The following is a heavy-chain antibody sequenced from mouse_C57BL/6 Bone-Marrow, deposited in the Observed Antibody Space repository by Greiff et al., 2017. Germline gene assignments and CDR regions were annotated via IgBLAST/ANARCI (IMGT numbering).Heavy chain of an antibody. D-gene: IGHD4-1*01. CDR3: ARGDWDWFAY. CDR1: GYTFTSYW. J-gene: IGHJ3*01. CDR2: IDPSDSYT. Sequence: QVQLHQPGAELVMPGASVKLSCKASGYTFTSYWMHWVKQRPGQGLEWIGEIDPSDSYTNYNQKFKGKSTLTVDKSSSTAYMQLSSLTSEDSAVYYCARGDWDWFAYWGQGTLVTVSA. V-gene: IGHV1-69*01.